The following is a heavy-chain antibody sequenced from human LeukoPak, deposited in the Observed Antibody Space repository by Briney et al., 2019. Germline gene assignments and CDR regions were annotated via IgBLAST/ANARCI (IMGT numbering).Heavy chain of an antibody. D-gene: IGHD3-9*01. Sequence: SETLSLTCAVYGGSFSGYYWSWIRQPPGKGLEWIGEINHSGSTNYNPSLKSRVTISVDTSKNQFSLKLSSVAAADTAVYYCARGGDILTVLDYWGQGTLVTVSS. J-gene: IGHJ4*02. CDR3: ARGGDILTVLDY. CDR1: GGSFSGYY. CDR2: INHSGST. V-gene: IGHV4-34*01.